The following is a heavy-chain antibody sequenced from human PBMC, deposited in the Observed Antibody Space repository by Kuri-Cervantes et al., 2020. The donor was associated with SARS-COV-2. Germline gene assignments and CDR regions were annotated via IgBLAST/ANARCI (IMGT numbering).Heavy chain of an antibody. CDR1: GYSISSGYY. CDR2: IYYSGST. V-gene: IGHV4-38-2*01. Sequence: SETLSLTCAVSGYSISSGYYWGWIRQPPGEWLEWIGYIYYSGSTNYNPSLKSRVTISVDTSKNQFSLKLSSVTTADTAVYYCARADYYYGMDVWGQGTTVTVSS. J-gene: IGHJ6*02. CDR3: ARADYYYGMDV.